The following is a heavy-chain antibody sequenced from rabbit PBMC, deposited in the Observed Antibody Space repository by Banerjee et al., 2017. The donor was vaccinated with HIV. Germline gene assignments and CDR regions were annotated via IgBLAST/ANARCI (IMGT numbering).Heavy chain of an antibody. CDR2: INTGSGST. D-gene: IGHD1-1*01. CDR3: ARSYGTSGYWEFDL. V-gene: IGHV1S47*01. CDR1: GIDFSSAD. Sequence: QEQLVESGGGLVTLGGSLKVTCKASGIDFSSADINWVRQAPGKGLEWIAYINTGSGSTWYASWAKGRFTIASDNAQNTVTLQLNSLTAADTATYFCARSYGTSGYWEFDLWGPGTLVTVS. J-gene: IGHJ4*01.